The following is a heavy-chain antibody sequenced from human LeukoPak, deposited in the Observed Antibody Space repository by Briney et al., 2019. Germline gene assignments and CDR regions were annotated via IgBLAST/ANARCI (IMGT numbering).Heavy chain of an antibody. CDR1: GYTLTELS. J-gene: IGHJ4*02. D-gene: IGHD6-13*01. V-gene: IGHV1-3*01. Sequence: ASVKVSCKVSGYTLTELSMQWVRQAPGKGLEWMGWINAGNGNTKYSQKFQGRVTITRDTSASTAYMELSSLRSEDTAVYYCAISYSSSWRYWGQGTLVTVSS. CDR2: INAGNGNT. CDR3: AISYSSSWRY.